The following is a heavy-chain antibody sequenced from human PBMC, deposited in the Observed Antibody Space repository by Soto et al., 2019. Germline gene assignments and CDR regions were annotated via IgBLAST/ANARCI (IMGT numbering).Heavy chain of an antibody. CDR3: AKDRGYSSSSRFDY. D-gene: IGHD6-6*01. J-gene: IGHJ4*02. Sequence: EVQLVESGGGLVQPGRSLRLSCAASGFTFDDYAMHWVRQAPGKGLEWVSGISWNSGSIGYADSVKGRFTISRDNAKNSLYLQMNSLRAEDTALYYCAKDRGYSSSSRFDYWGQGTLVTVSS. CDR2: ISWNSGSI. CDR1: GFTFDDYA. V-gene: IGHV3-9*01.